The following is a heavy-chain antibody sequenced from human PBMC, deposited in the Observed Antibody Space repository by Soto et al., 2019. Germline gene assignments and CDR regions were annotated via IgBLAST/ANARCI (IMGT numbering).Heavy chain of an antibody. CDR3: AKVYRGLLAYCGGDCHYYFDY. D-gene: IGHD2-21*02. CDR2: ISCNGGST. CDR1: GFTFTSYA. Sequence: PGGSLRLSCVASGFTFTSYAMNWVRQAPGKGLDWVSAISCNGGSTYYADSVKGRFTISRDNSKNTLYLQMNSLRAEDTAVYYCAKVYRGLLAYCGGDCHYYFDYWGQGTLVTVSS. V-gene: IGHV3-23*01. J-gene: IGHJ4*02.